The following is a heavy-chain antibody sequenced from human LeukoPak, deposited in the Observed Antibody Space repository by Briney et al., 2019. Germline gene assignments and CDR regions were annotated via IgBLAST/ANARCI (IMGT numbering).Heavy chain of an antibody. Sequence: GGSLRLSCAASGFTFSDYWMAWVRQAPGKGLEWVANIKLDGSEKYYVDSVKGRFTISRDNAKSSLYLQMNSLRGEDTAVYYCARRYFDHWGRGTLVTVSS. CDR3: ARRYFDH. V-gene: IGHV3-7*03. J-gene: IGHJ4*02. CDR2: IKLDGSEK. CDR1: GFTFSDYW.